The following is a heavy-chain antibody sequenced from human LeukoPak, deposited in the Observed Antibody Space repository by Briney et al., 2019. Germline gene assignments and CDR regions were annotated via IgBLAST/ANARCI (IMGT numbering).Heavy chain of an antibody. V-gene: IGHV4-34*01. CDR3: ARKYYYEWPSNWFDP. CDR1: AGSFSGYY. CDR2: INHSGST. J-gene: IGHJ5*02. Sequence: SETLSLTCADYAGSFSGYYWSWIRQPPGKGPEWIGEINHSGSTNYNPSLKSRVTISVDTSKSQFSLKLSSVTAADTAVYYCARKYYYEWPSNWFDPWGQGTLVTVSS. D-gene: IGHD3-22*01.